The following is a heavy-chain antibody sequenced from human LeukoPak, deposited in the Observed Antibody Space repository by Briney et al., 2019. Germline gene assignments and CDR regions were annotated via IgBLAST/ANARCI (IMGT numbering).Heavy chain of an antibody. CDR3: ARGYSSSWLYFDN. V-gene: IGHV3-48*03. J-gene: IGHJ4*02. Sequence: GGSLRLSCAASGFTFSSYEMNWVRQAPAKGLEWVSYISSSGRTIYYADSVKGRFTISRDIAKNSLYLQMNSLRAEDTAVYYCARGYSSSWLYFDNWGQGTLVTVSS. D-gene: IGHD6-13*01. CDR2: ISSSGRTI. CDR1: GFTFSSYE.